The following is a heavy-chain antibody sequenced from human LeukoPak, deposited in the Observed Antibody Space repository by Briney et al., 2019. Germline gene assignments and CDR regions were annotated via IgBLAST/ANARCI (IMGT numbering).Heavy chain of an antibody. CDR1: EYSFTTYW. Sequence: GESLKISCKGSEYSFTTYWIGWVRQMPGKGLEWMGIIYPSDSDTRYSPSFQGQVTISADKSISTAYLQWSSLKASDTATYYCARRLYGDHRAFDIWGQGTMVTVSS. V-gene: IGHV5-51*01. CDR2: IYPSDSDT. D-gene: IGHD4-17*01. J-gene: IGHJ3*02. CDR3: ARRLYGDHRAFDI.